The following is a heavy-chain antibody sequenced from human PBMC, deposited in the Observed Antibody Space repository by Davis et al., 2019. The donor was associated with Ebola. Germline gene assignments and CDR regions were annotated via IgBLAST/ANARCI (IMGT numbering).Heavy chain of an antibody. Sequence: AASVKVSCKASGGTFSSYGISWVRQAPGQGLEWMGGIIPIFGTANYAQKFQGRVTITADESTSTAYMELSSLRSEDTAVYYCARDRYCGGDCYEDYWGQGTLVTVSS. V-gene: IGHV1-69*13. CDR2: IIPIFGTA. J-gene: IGHJ4*02. CDR3: ARDRYCGGDCYEDY. CDR1: GGTFSSYG. D-gene: IGHD2-21*02.